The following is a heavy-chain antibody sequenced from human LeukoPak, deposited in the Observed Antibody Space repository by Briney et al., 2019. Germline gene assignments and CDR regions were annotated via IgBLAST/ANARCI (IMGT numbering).Heavy chain of an antibody. V-gene: IGHV3-23*01. CDR3: AKDGLSKRLDHYYYYYMDV. Sequence: PGGSLRLSCAASGFTFSSYAMSWVRQAPGKGLEWVSAISGSGGSTYYADSVKGRFTISRDNSKNTLYLQMNSLRAEDTAVYYCAKDGLSKRLDHYYYYYMDVWGKGTTVTVSS. CDR1: GFTFSSYA. D-gene: IGHD6-25*01. J-gene: IGHJ6*03. CDR2: ISGSGGST.